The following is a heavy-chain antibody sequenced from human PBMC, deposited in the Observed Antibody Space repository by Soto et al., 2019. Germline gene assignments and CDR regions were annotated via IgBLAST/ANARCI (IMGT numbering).Heavy chain of an antibody. Sequence: SETLSLTCAVYGGAFSGYYWRWIRQPPGKGLEWIGEINHSGSANYNPSLKRRATISVDKPRNQFSLRVTSVTAADTAVYYCASLYSHHSAPYYYYGMNVWGQGTTVTVSS. D-gene: IGHD4-4*01. V-gene: IGHV4-34*01. CDR2: INHSGSA. J-gene: IGHJ6*02. CDR1: GGAFSGYY. CDR3: ASLYSHHSAPYYYYGMNV.